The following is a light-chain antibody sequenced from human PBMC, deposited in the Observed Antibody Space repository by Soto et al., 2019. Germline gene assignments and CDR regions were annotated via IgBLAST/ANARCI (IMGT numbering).Light chain of an antibody. CDR3: AAWDDSLSAYV. CDR2: RNN. V-gene: IGLV1-47*01. J-gene: IGLJ1*01. CDR1: SSNIGTNY. Sequence: QSVLTQPPSASGTPGQRVTVSCSGSSSNIGTNYLYWYQQLPGTAPKLLIYRNNQRPSGVPDRFSGSKSGSSASLAISVLRSEDEADYYCAAWDDSLSAYVFGTGTKVTVL.